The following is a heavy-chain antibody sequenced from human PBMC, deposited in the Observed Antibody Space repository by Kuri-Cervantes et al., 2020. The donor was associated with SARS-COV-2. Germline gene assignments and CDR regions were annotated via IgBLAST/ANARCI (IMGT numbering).Heavy chain of an antibody. Sequence: GESLKISCAASGFTFGNAWMNWVRQAPGKGLEWDSVIYSGGSSTYYADSVKGRFTISRDNSKNTLYLQMNSLRVEDTAVYYCAKLGSRRHYEDWGQGTLVTVSS. CDR1: GFTFGNAW. D-gene: IGHD4-17*01. V-gene: IGHV3-23*03. CDR2: IYSGGSST. J-gene: IGHJ4*02. CDR3: AKLGSRRHYED.